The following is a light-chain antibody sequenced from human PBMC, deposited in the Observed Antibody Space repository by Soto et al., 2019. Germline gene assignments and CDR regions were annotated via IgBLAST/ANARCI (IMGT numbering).Light chain of an antibody. CDR3: SSYTSSSTLYV. Sequence: QSALTQPASVSGSPGQSITISCTGTSIEVGSYNYVSWYQQHPGKAPKLMIYEVSNRPSGVSNRFSGSKSGNTASLTISGLQAEDEADYYCSSYTSSSTLYVFGTGTKVTVL. CDR1: SIEVGSYNY. V-gene: IGLV2-14*01. J-gene: IGLJ1*01. CDR2: EVS.